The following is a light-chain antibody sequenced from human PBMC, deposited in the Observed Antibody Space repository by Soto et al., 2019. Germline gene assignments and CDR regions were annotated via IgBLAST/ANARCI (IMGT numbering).Light chain of an antibody. CDR1: GSDVGGYNY. CDR2: DVS. J-gene: IGLJ1*01. CDR3: SSYTSSNTYV. Sequence: QSALTQPASVSGSPGQSITISCTGTGSDVGGYNYVSWYQQHPGKAPQLMIYDVSNRPSGVSNRFSGSKSGNTASLTISGLQADDEADYYCSSYTSSNTYVFGTGTKLTVL. V-gene: IGLV2-14*01.